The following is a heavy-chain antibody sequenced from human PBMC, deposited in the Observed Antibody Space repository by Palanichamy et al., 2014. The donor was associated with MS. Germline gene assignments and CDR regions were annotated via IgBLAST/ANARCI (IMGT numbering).Heavy chain of an antibody. V-gene: IGHV4-38-2*02. CDR3: ARVSYYDSSGYYYDFDY. CDR1: GYSISRGYY. CDR2: IYHSGST. Sequence: QVQLQESGPGLVKPSETLSLTCTVSGYSISRGYYWGWIRQPPGKGLEWIGSIYHSGSTHYNPSLKSRVTISVDTSKNQFSLKLSSVTAADTAVYYCARVSYYDSSGYYYDFDYWGQGTLVTVSS. D-gene: IGHD3-22*01. J-gene: IGHJ4*02.